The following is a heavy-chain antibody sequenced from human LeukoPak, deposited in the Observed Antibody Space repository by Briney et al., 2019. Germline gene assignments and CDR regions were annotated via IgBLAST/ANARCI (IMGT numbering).Heavy chain of an antibody. CDR3: ARDYPSWTVWFDP. J-gene: IGHJ5*02. Sequence: ASVKVSCKASGYTFTSYAMHWVRQAPGQGLEWMGWINAGNGNTKYSQKFQGRVTITRDTSASTAYMELSSLRSEDTAVYYCARDYPSWTVWFDPWGQGTLVTVSS. CDR1: GYTFTSYA. CDR2: INAGNGNT. V-gene: IGHV1-3*01. D-gene: IGHD2-15*01.